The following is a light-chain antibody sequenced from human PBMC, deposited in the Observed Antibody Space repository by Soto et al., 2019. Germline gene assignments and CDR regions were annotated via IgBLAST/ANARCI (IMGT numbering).Light chain of an antibody. CDR3: QQFYTFPLT. CDR2: WAS. J-gene: IGKJ1*01. Sequence: IVMTQSPDSLAVSLGERATISCRSSQSVFHSPTNTNQLAWYQQKPGQPPKVLIYWASTRESGVSDRFSGSWSGTDFTLTITSLQAEDAAVYYCQQFYTFPLTFGQGTKVEIK. V-gene: IGKV4-1*01. CDR1: QSVFHSPTNTNQ.